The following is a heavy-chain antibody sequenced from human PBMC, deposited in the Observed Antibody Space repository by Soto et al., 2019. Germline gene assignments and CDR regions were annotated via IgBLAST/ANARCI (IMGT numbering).Heavy chain of an antibody. J-gene: IGHJ3*02. Sequence: PGGSLRLSCAASGFTFSSYSMNWVRQAPGKGLEWVSYISSSSSTIYYADSVKGRFTISRDNAKNSLYLQMNSLRDEDTAVYYCARELTIFGVVDAFDIWGQGTMVTVSS. CDR2: ISSSSSTI. V-gene: IGHV3-48*02. D-gene: IGHD3-3*01. CDR1: GFTFSSYS. CDR3: ARELTIFGVVDAFDI.